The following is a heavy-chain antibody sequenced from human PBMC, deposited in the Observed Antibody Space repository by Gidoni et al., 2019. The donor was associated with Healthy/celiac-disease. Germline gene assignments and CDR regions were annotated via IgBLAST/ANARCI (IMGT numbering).Heavy chain of an antibody. CDR1: GGSISSGSYY. CDR3: ARESYDSSGYYYPGAFDI. J-gene: IGHJ3*02. CDR2: IYTSGST. V-gene: IGHV4-61*02. D-gene: IGHD3-22*01. Sequence: QVQLQESGPGLVKPSQTLSLTCTVSGGSISSGSYYWSWIRQPAGKGLEWIGRIYTSGSTNYNPSLKSRVTISVDTSKNQFSLKLSSVTAADTAVYYCARESYDSSGYYYPGAFDIWGQGTMVTVSS.